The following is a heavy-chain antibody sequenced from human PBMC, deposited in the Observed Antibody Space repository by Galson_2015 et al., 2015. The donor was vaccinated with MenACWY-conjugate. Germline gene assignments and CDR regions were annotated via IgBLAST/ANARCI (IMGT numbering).Heavy chain of an antibody. Sequence: SLRLSCAASGFTFNNYAMNWVRQVPGKGLEWVSVIGNSGGSTSYADSVKGRFTISRDNSKNTLYLQMNSLRAEDTAVYYCAKGVWGTFDYWGQGTLVTDSS. V-gene: IGHV3-23*01. D-gene: IGHD3-16*01. CDR1: GFTFNNYA. J-gene: IGHJ4*02. CDR2: IGNSGGST. CDR3: AKGVWGTFDY.